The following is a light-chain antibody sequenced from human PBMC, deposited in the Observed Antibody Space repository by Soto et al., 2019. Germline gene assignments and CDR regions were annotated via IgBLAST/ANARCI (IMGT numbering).Light chain of an antibody. CDR2: EVS. CDR3: QSYDSSLSAHYV. CDR1: SSDVGGYNY. V-gene: IGLV2-8*01. J-gene: IGLJ1*01. Sequence: QSALAQPPSASGSPGQSVTISCTGTSSDVGGYNYVSWYQQHPGKAPKLMIYEVSKRPSGVPDRFSGSKSGNTASLTVSGLQAEDEADYYCQSYDSSLSAHYVFRTGTKVTVL.